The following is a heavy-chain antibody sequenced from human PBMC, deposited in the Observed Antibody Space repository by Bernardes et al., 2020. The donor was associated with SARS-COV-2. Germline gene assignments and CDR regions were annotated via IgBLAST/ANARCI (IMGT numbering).Heavy chain of an antibody. J-gene: IGHJ6*02. D-gene: IGHD6-19*01. CDR3: ASPAIAVASQNWYYYYMDV. CDR2: INTRATSV. Sequence: GGSLRLSCAASGFTFSSFEMSWVRQAPGKGLEWVSYINTRATSVYYADSVKGRFTISRDNAKNSLFLQMNSLRAEDTAVYYCASPAIAVASQNWYYYYMDVWGQGTTVIVS. V-gene: IGHV3-48*03. CDR1: GFTFSSFE.